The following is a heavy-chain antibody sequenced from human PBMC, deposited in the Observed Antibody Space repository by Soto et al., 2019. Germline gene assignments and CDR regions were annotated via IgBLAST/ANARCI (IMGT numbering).Heavy chain of an antibody. V-gene: IGHV5-10-1*01. CDR2: IDPTDSYT. CDR3: ARLTLAHDSSGYHDY. J-gene: IGHJ4*02. CDR1: GYSFTTYW. D-gene: IGHD3-22*01. Sequence: GESLKISCQASGYSFTTYWISWVRQMPGKGLECMGRIDPTDSYTDYGPSFEGHVTMSVDRSINTAYLEWSSLKASDSAMYYCARLTLAHDSSGYHDYWGQGTLVTVSS.